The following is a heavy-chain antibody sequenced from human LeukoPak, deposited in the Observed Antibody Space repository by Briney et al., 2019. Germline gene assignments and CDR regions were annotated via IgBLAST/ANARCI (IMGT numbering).Heavy chain of an antibody. V-gene: IGHV1-69*04. J-gene: IGHJ4*02. Sequence: GSSVKVSCKASGGTFSSYAISWVRQAPGQGLEWTGRIIPILGIANYAQKFQGRVTITADKSTSTAYMELSSLRSEDTAVYYCARDHVVVVVAATRSSLDYWGQGTLVTVSS. CDR1: GGTFSSYA. D-gene: IGHD2-15*01. CDR3: ARDHVVVVVAATRSSLDY. CDR2: IIPILGIA.